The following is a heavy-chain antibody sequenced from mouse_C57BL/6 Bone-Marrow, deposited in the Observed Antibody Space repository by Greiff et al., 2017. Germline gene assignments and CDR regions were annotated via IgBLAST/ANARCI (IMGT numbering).Heavy chain of an antibody. D-gene: IGHD1-1*01. Sequence: VQLQQSGAELVKPGASVKLSCTASGFNIKDYYMHWVKQRTEPGLEWIGRIDPEDGETKSAPKFQGKATITADTSSNTAYLQLSSLTSEDTAVYYCARRGNYGSSYVHFDYWGQGTTLPVSS. J-gene: IGHJ2*01. V-gene: IGHV14-2*01. CDR2: IDPEDGET. CDR3: ARRGNYGSSYVHFDY. CDR1: GFNIKDYY.